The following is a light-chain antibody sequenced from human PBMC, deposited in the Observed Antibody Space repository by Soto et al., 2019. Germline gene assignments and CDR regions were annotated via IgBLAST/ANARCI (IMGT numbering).Light chain of an antibody. V-gene: IGKV3-11*01. CDR3: QQRRNWQVT. Sequence: EIVLTQSPVTLSLSPGERATLSCRASQSVSSYLAGYQQKPGQAPRLLIYDASNRATGIPARFSGSGSGTDFTLTISSLEPEDFAIYYCQQRRNWQVTFGQGTRLEIK. J-gene: IGKJ5*01. CDR1: QSVSSY. CDR2: DAS.